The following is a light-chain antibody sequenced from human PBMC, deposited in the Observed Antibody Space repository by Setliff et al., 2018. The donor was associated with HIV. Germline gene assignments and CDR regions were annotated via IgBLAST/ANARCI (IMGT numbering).Light chain of an antibody. CDR2: DVT. V-gene: IGLV2-14*03. J-gene: IGLJ1*01. CDR3: TSYTSSNIYV. CDR1: SSDVGGYTY. Sequence: SALTQPASVSGSPGQSITISCTGTSSDVGGYTYVSWYQQHSGKAPKLMIYDVTERPSGVSNRFSGSKSGNTASLTISGLQAEDEADYYCTSYTSSNIYVFGTGTKV.